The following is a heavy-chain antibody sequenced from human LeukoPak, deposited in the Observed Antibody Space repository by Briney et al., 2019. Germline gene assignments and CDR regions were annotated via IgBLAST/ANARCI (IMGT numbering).Heavy chain of an antibody. D-gene: IGHD4-17*01. CDR2: IMPLFGTA. CDR3: ARDVHGDYGSGWFDP. CDR1: VGTFNNSA. Sequence: ASVKVSCKTSVGTFNNSAISWVRQAPGQGLEWLGGIMPLFGTAGYAQKFQGRVTITKDESTRTVYLELTSLTSDDTAVYYCARDVHGDYGSGWFDPWGQGTLVSVS. J-gene: IGHJ5*02. V-gene: IGHV1-69*05.